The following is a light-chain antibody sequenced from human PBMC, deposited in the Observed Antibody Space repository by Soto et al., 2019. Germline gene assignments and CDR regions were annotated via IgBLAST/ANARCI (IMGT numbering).Light chain of an antibody. CDR3: QQYGTSPFT. J-gene: IGKJ3*01. CDR2: GAS. V-gene: IGKV3-20*01. Sequence: EIVLTQSPGTLSLSPGQRATLSCRASQSVRSSYLAWYQQKPGQAPRLLIYGASTRTTGLPDRFRGSGSGTDVTLTISRLEPEEFTGYYCQQYGTSPFTFGPGTKWIS. CDR1: QSVRSSY.